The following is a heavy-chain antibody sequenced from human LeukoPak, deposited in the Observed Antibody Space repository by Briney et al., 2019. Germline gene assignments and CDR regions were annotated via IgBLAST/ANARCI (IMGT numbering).Heavy chain of an antibody. CDR3: ARTSGYGSSWHSY. CDR2: VNVYNDDT. Sequence: ASVTVSRKASGCTFTNYGINWVRQAPGQGLEWVGWVNVYNDDTKYAQQHQGRVTVTTDTSTSTAYMELRSLRSDDTAVYYCARTSGYGSSWHSYWGQGTLVTVFS. CDR1: GCTFTNYG. D-gene: IGHD6-13*01. V-gene: IGHV1-18*01. J-gene: IGHJ4*02.